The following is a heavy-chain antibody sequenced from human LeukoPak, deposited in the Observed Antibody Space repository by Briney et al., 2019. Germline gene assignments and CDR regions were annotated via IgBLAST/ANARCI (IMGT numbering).Heavy chain of an antibody. Sequence: GGSLRLSCVASGFGLSAFWMNWVRQAPGKGLEWVATIGKDGSEKYYVDSVKGRFTISRDNAKNSVFLQMNSLRAEDTAVYYCARDRRPYCVGFWGLGTLVTVSS. CDR2: IGKDGSEK. CDR3: ARDRRPYCVGF. D-gene: IGHD2-21*01. CDR1: GFGLSAFW. V-gene: IGHV3-7*01. J-gene: IGHJ4*02.